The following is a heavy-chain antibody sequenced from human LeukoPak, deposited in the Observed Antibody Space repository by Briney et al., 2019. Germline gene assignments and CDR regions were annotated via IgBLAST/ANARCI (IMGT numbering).Heavy chain of an antibody. CDR3: ASVYCGPPHYFDY. D-gene: IGHD5/OR15-5a*01. CDR1: GGSISSGGYY. J-gene: IGHJ4*02. V-gene: IGHV4-31*03. CDR2: IYYSGST. Sequence: SETLSLTCTVSGGSISSGGYYWSWIRQHPGKGLEWIGYIYYSGSTYYNPSLKSRVTIAVDTSKNQFSLKLSSVTAADTAVCYCASVYCGPPHYFDYWGQGTLVTVSS.